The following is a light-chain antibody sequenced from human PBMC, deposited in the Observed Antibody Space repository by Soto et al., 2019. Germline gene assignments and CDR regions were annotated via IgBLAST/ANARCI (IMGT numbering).Light chain of an antibody. Sequence: DIQMTQSPSTLSASVGDRVTITCRASQSISMWLAWYQQKPGKAPKLLIHKASTLQSGVPSRFSGSGSETEFTLTINSLQPDDFATYYCQQYYTYWTFGQGTRVEVK. CDR3: QQYYTYWT. V-gene: IGKV1-5*03. CDR2: KAS. CDR1: QSISMW. J-gene: IGKJ1*01.